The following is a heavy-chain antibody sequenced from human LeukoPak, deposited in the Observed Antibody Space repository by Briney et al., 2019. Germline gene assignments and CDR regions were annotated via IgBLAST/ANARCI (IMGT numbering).Heavy chain of an antibody. CDR3: AKSAACSSTSCAMGDAFDI. CDR1: GFTHSSYA. V-gene: IGHV3-23*01. J-gene: IGHJ3*02. D-gene: IGHD2-2*01. CDR2: ITGRGGSR. Sequence: GRSLRLSCAASGFTHSSYATSWVRHAPGKGREWVSAITGRGGSRYCADSVKAGFTISRDNAKNTLYLQMNSLRAEDTAVYYCAKSAACSSTSCAMGDAFDIWGQGTMVTVSS.